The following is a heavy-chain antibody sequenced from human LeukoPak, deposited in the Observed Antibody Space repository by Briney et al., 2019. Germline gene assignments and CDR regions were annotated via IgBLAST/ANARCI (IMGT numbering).Heavy chain of an antibody. CDR1: GFTFSSYG. V-gene: IGHV3-23*01. J-gene: IGHJ4*02. D-gene: IGHD3-3*01. CDR3: AKDFWSGYYSGYFDY. CDR2: ISAGGGST. Sequence: GGSLRLSCAASGFTFSSYGMSWVRQAPGKGLEWVSAISAGGGSTFYADSVKGQFTISRDNSKNTLYLQMNSLRAEDTAVYYCAKDFWSGYYSGYFDYWGQGTLVTVSS.